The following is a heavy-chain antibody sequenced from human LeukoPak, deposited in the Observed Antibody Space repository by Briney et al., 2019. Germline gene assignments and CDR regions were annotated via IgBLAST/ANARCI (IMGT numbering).Heavy chain of an antibody. CDR3: ARNSIAAAGSSYYYYYMDV. Sequence: ASVKVSCKASGGTFSSYAISWVRQAPGQGLEWMGGIIPIFGTANYAQKFQGRVTITADESTSTAYMELSSLRSEDTAVYYCARNSIAAAGSSYYYYYMDVWGKGTTVTISS. D-gene: IGHD6-13*01. J-gene: IGHJ6*03. CDR1: GGTFSSYA. V-gene: IGHV1-69*13. CDR2: IIPIFGTA.